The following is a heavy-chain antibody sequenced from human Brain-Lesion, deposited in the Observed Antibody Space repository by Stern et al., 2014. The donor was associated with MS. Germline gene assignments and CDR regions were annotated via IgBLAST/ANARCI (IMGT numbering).Heavy chain of an antibody. CDR2: MSPSSGDT. Sequence: QVPLGQSGAEVRRPGASVRVSCKTSGSTFTTIDINWVRQATGHGLEWMGWMSPSSGDTGYAQKFQGRVTMTRDTSINTAYMELSSLVSEDTAVYYCAGGQPEMSHFDSWGQGTQVIVSS. D-gene: IGHD1-14*01. V-gene: IGHV1-8*01. J-gene: IGHJ4*02. CDR3: AGGQPEMSHFDS. CDR1: GSTFTTID.